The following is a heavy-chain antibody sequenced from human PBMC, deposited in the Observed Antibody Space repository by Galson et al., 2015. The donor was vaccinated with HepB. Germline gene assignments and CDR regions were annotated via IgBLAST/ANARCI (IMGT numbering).Heavy chain of an antibody. V-gene: IGHV3-23*01. Sequence: SLRLSCAASGFTFSSYAMSWVRQAPGKGLEWVSAISGSGGSTYYADSVKGRFTISRDNSKNTLYLQMNSLRAEDTAVYYCAKDGPYDILTGSRGPDYWGQGTLVTVSS. CDR2: ISGSGGST. CDR3: AKDGPYDILTGSRGPDY. CDR1: GFTFSSYA. D-gene: IGHD3-9*01. J-gene: IGHJ4*02.